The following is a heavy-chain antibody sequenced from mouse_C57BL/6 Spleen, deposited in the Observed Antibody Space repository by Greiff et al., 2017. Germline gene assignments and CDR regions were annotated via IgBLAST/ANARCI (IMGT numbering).Heavy chain of an antibody. Sequence: QVQLQQPGAELVRPGSSVKLSCKASGYTFTSYWMHWVKQRPIQGLEWIGNIDPSDSETHYNQKFKDKATLTVDKSSSTAYMQLSSLTSEDSAVYSCARSEYYGSGYDWYFDVWGTGTTVTVSS. CDR2: IDPSDSET. CDR3: ARSEYYGSGYDWYFDV. D-gene: IGHD1-1*01. J-gene: IGHJ1*03. V-gene: IGHV1-52*01. CDR1: GYTFTSYW.